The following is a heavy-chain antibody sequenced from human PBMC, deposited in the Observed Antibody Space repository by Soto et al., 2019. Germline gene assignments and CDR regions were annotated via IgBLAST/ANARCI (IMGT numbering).Heavy chain of an antibody. CDR3: ARDQTTGDWFDA. J-gene: IGHJ5*02. D-gene: IGHD4-17*01. V-gene: IGHV3-74*03. Sequence: GGSLRLSCGASGFAFSNYWMHWVRQVPGRGLVWVSRINGDGSDIKYADSVKGRFTIPRDNAKNTLYLQMNSLRAEDTAVYYCARDQTTGDWFDAWGQGTLVTVSS. CDR1: GFAFSNYW. CDR2: INGDGSDI.